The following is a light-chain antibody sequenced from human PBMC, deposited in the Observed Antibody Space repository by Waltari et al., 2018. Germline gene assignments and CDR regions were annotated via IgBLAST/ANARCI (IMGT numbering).Light chain of an antibody. V-gene: IGKV1-5*03. CDR3: QQYEAFPVT. J-gene: IGKJ1*01. CDR1: QSLNRW. CDR2: KAS. Sequence: DIQLTQPPSTLTASVGGIGTITCRASQSLNRWLVWYQQKPGKAPKLLISKASALQNGVAPRFSGGGSGTEFTLTISNLQPDDSSTYYCQQYEAFPVTFGHGTKVEIK.